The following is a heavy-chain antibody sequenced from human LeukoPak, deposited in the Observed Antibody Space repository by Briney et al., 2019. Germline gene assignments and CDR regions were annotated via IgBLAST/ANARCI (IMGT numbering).Heavy chain of an antibody. Sequence: PGGSLRLSCEASGFTFSSYWMSWVRQAPGKGLEWLAVISYDGSNKYYVDSVKGRFTISRDNSKNTLYLQMNSLRAEDTAVYYCAKDGAWPLLHYYFDYWGQGTLVTVSS. CDR1: GFTFSSYW. D-gene: IGHD2-15*01. J-gene: IGHJ4*02. CDR2: ISYDGSNK. V-gene: IGHV3-30*18. CDR3: AKDGAWPLLHYYFDY.